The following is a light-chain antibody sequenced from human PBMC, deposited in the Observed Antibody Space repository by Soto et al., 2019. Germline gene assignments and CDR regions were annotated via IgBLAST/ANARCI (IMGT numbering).Light chain of an antibody. J-gene: IGKJ4*01. V-gene: IGKV1-33*01. CDR2: DAS. CDR1: QDISNY. Sequence: DIQMTQSPSSLSASVGDRVTITCQASQDISNYLNWYQQKPAKAPKLLIYDASNLETGVPSRSSGSGSGTDFTFTISSLQPEDIATYYCQQYDNLPLTFGGGTKVDIK. CDR3: QQYDNLPLT.